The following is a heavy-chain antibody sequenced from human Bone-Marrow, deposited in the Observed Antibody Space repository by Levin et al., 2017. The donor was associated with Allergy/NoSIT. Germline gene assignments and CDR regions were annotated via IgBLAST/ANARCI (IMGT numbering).Heavy chain of an antibody. CDR3: ASGSSGYGTGFDY. V-gene: IGHV4-4*02. Sequence: PSETLSLTCAVSGGSISSDNWWSWVRQPPGKGLEWIGEIYHSGSTKYNPSLKSRVTISVDKSKNQFSLKMSSLTAADTAVDYCASGSSGYGTGFDYWGQGTLVTVSS. J-gene: IGHJ4*02. CDR1: GGSISSDNW. D-gene: IGHD6-19*01. CDR2: IYHSGST.